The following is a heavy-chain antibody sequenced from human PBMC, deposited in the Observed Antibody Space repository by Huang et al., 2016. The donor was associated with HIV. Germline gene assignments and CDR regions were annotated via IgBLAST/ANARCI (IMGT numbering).Heavy chain of an antibody. Sequence: QIQLAQSGAEVKKPGASVKVSCKASGYTFTNYDINWVRQASGQGLEWMGWMNPKSGNVGYTKKFQGRVAILRNSSINTSYLEVTSLTSEDTAVYYCARGFGINYNHEAFDVWGQGTMVTVPS. CDR3: ARGFGINYNHEAFDV. CDR1: GYTFTNYD. V-gene: IGHV1-8*01. CDR2: MNPKSGNV. J-gene: IGHJ3*01. D-gene: IGHD3-10*01.